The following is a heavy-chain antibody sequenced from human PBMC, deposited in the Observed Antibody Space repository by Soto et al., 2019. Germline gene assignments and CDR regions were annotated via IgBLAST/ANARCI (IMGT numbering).Heavy chain of an antibody. CDR1: GYTFTSYG. CDR2: NSDYNGNT. D-gene: IGHD3-22*01. CDR3: ARDSSGGSGYSIPYFDY. V-gene: IGHV1-18*04. Sequence: QVQLLQSGAEVKKPGASVKVSCKASGYTFTSYGISWERQAPGQGLEWMGWNSDYNGNTNYAQKLQGRVTMTTETSTSTDYKELRSLRSDDTAVYYCARDSSGGSGYSIPYFDYLGQGTLVTVSS. J-gene: IGHJ4*02.